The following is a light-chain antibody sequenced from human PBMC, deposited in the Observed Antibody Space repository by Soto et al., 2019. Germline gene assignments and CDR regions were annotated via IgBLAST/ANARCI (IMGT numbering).Light chain of an antibody. J-gene: IGKJ2*01. Sequence: VIWMTQSPSLLSASTGDRVTISCRVSQGISSYLAWYQHKPGKAPDLLIYAASTLQSGVPSRFSGSGSGTDFTLTISSLQSEDFATYYCQQYNSFPYTFGQGTKVDIK. CDR1: QGISSY. CDR3: QQYNSFPYT. V-gene: IGKV1D-8*01. CDR2: AAS.